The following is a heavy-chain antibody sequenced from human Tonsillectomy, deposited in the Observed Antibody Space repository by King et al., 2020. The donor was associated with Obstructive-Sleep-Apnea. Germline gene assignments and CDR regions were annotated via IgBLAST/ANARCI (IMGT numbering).Heavy chain of an antibody. V-gene: IGHV1-58*02. CDR3: AADLKIFTHLGPFDP. D-gene: IGHD3-3*01. Sequence: QLVESGPEVKKPGTSVKVSCKASGFIFPSSAMQWVRQARGQRLEWIGWIVLGSGNTNYAQKFHERVTFTRDMSTSTAYMELSSLRSEDTAVYYCAADLKIFTHLGPFDPWGQGTLVTVSS. J-gene: IGHJ5*02. CDR2: IVLGSGNT. CDR1: GFIFPSSA.